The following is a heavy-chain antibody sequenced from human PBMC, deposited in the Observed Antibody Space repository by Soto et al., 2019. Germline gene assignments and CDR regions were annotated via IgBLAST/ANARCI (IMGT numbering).Heavy chain of an antibody. D-gene: IGHD2-2*01. V-gene: IGHV1-69*01. J-gene: IGHJ4*02. CDR2: IIPVSGAA. CDR3: ATALGCRSTSCTLDY. Sequence: QVQLVQSGAEVKKPGSSVKVSCKASGGTFGSYAFNWVRQAPGQGLEWMGGIIPVSGAAHYAQKFQGRVTITADESTSTAYMELSSLSSQHTAVYYCATALGCRSTSCTLDYWGQGTRVIVSS. CDR1: GGTFGSYA.